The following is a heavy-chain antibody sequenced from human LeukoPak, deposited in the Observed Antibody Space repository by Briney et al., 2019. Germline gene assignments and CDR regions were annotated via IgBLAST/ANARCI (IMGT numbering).Heavy chain of an antibody. CDR2: IYYTGTT. CDR1: GGSISSYY. J-gene: IGHJ4*02. V-gene: IGHV4-59*12. D-gene: IGHD5-24*01. CDR3: VRDKGDGTRPSSERFDY. Sequence: SETLSLTCSVSGGSISSYYWSWLRQPPGRGLEWIGNIYYTGTTNYNPSLKSRAAISVDTSKNQFSLNLTSVTAADTAVYYCVRDKGDGTRPSSERFDYWGQGTLVTVSS.